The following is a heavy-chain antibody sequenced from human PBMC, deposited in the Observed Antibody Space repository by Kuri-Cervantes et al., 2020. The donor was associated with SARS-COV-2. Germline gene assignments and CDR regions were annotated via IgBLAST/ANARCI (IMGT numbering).Heavy chain of an antibody. CDR1: GFPFDYYA. J-gene: IGHJ4*02. CDR2: INWNSDSF. Sequence: SLKISCAASGFPFDYYAMHWVRQAPGKGLEWVSGINWNSDSFAYADSVKGRFTISRDNAKNSLYLQMNSLRAEDTAVYYCAKDLGAGWLRLGAGFDYWGQGTLVTVSS. CDR3: AKDLGAGWLRLGAGFDY. V-gene: IGHV3-9*01. D-gene: IGHD5-12*01.